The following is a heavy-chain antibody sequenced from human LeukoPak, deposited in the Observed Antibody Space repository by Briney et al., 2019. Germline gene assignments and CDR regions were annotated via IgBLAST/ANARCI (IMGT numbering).Heavy chain of an antibody. D-gene: IGHD6-19*01. CDR1: GYTFTSYD. Sequence: ASVKVSCKASGYTFTSYDINWVRQATGQGLEWMGWMNPNSGNTGYAQKFQGRVTMTRSTSISTAYMELSSLRSEDTAVYYCARVANSGWYPIRYWGQGTLVTVSS. V-gene: IGHV1-8*01. CDR2: MNPNSGNT. CDR3: ARVANSGWYPIRY. J-gene: IGHJ4*02.